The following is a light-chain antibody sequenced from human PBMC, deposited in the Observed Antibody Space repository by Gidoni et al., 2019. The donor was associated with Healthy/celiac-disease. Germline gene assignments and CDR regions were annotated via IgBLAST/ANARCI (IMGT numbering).Light chain of an antibody. Sequence: DIEMTQSTSSLSASVGDRVTITCQARQDISNYLNWYQQKPGKAHKLLIYDASNLETGVPSRFSGSGSGTDFTFTISSLQPEDIATYYCQQYDNRPPAITFGQGTRLEIK. J-gene: IGKJ5*01. CDR3: QQYDNRPPAIT. CDR1: QDISNY. V-gene: IGKV1-33*01. CDR2: DAS.